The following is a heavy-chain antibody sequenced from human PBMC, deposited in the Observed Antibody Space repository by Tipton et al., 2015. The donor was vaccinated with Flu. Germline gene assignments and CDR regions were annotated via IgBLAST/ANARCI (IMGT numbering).Heavy chain of an antibody. CDR2: MYTSFNT. D-gene: IGHD1-1*01. J-gene: IGHJ3*02. V-gene: IGHV4-61*02. CDR1: GDSISSSGYY. CDR3: ARALERPDAFDM. Sequence: TLSLTCTVSGDSISSSGYYWSWIRQSAGKGLEWIGRMYTSFNTKYNPSLKNRMTTSVDTSKNQFSLTLDSVTAADTAVYYCARALERPDAFDMWGQGTMVTVSS.